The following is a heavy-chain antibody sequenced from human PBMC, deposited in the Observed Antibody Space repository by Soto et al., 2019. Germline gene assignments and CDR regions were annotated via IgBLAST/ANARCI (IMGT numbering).Heavy chain of an antibody. CDR2: IYPGASDI. V-gene: IGHV5-51*01. CDR3: AKSGSFFRPSLGYFDY. D-gene: IGHD1-1*01. CDR1: GYSFTSFW. J-gene: IGHJ4*02. Sequence: GESLKISCKGSGYSFTSFWVAWVRQVPGKGLEWMGVIYPGASDIRYSPSFEGHVTISADKSTNTAYLQWSSLEAADTAIYYCAKSGSFFRPSLGYFDYWGQGTLVTVSS.